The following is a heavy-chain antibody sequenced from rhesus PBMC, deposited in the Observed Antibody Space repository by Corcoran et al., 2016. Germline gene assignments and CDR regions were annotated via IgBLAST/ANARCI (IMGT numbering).Heavy chain of an antibody. D-gene: IGHD6-25*01. CDR2: IYWDDDK. J-gene: IGHJ4*01. CDR3: ARGIAAAGTRFDY. Sequence: QVTLTESGPALVKPTQTLTLTCTFSGFSLTTTGMGVGWIRQPPGKALEWLALIYWDDDKRDSTPLKNSRTISKDTSNNQVVLTRTNMDPVDTATYSGARGIAAAGTRFDYWGQGALVTVSS. CDR1: GFSLTTTGMG. V-gene: IGHV2-174*01.